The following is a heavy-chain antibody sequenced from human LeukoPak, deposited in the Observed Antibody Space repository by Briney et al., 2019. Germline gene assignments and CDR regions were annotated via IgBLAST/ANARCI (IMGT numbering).Heavy chain of an antibody. Sequence: SETLSLTCTVSGGSISSSSYYWGWIRQPPGKGLEWIGSIYYSGSTYYNPSLKSRVTISVDTSKNQFSLRLSSVTAADTAVYYCARDGRGSYNFDYWGQGTLVTVSS. CDR3: ARDGRGSYNFDY. J-gene: IGHJ4*02. V-gene: IGHV4-39*07. CDR2: IYYSGST. CDR1: GGSISSSSYY. D-gene: IGHD1-26*01.